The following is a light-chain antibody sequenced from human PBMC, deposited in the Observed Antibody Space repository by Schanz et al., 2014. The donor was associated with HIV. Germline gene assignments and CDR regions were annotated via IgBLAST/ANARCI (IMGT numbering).Light chain of an antibody. V-gene: IGLV1-40*01. J-gene: IGLJ1*01. CDR1: RSNIGAGSD. Sequence: QSVLPQPPSVSGAPGQRVTISCTGSRSNIGAGSDVHWYKQLPGAAPKLLIYGDNSRPSGVPGRFSGSKSGTSASLAISGLRSEDEAEYHCASWDDSLKGYVFGTGTKLTVL. CDR2: GDN. CDR3: ASWDDSLKGYV.